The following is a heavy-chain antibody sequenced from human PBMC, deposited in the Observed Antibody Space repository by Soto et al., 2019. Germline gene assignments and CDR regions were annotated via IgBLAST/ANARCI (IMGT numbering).Heavy chain of an antibody. CDR1: GGSISSGDYY. CDR3: AREAVYCSSTSCYLDYYYGMDV. D-gene: IGHD2-2*01. J-gene: IGHJ6*02. Sequence: QVQLQESGPGLVKPSQTLSLTCTVSGGSISSGDYYWSWIRQPPGKGLEWIGYIYYSGSTYYNPSLKSRVTISVDTSKNQFPLKLSSVTAADTAVYYCAREAVYCSSTSCYLDYYYGMDVWGQGTTVTVSS. V-gene: IGHV4-30-4*01. CDR2: IYYSGST.